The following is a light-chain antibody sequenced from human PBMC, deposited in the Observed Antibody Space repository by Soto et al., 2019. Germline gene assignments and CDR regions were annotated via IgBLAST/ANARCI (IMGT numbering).Light chain of an antibody. CDR1: QAIGNY. Sequence: DIQMTQSPSSLSASVGDRVTITCQAIQAIGNYLTWYQQKPGKAPKLLIYEASNLETGVQSRFSGSGSGTDFTFTINSLQPDDIATYYCQQYDDLPFTFGGGTKVEIK. CDR3: QQYDDLPFT. CDR2: EAS. V-gene: IGKV1-33*01. J-gene: IGKJ4*01.